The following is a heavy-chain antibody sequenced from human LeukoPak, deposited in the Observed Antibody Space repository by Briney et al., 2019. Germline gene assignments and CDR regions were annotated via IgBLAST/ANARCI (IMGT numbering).Heavy chain of an antibody. CDR2: ISGSGGST. Sequence: PGGTLRLSCAASGFTFSTYGMTWVRQAPGKGLEWVSAISGSGGSTYYADSVKGRFTISRDNSKNTLYLQMNSLRAEDTAVYYCAKEGGKKGYDFWSGYYAFDIWGQGTMVTVSS. V-gene: IGHV3-23*01. D-gene: IGHD3-3*01. CDR3: AKEGGKKGYDFWSGYYAFDI. J-gene: IGHJ3*02. CDR1: GFTFSTYG.